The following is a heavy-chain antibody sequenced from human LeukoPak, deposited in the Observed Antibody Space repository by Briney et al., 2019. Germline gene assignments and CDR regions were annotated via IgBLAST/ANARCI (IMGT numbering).Heavy chain of an antibody. V-gene: IGHV1-3*01. CDR1: GYTFTSYA. CDR3: ARPSGAGYDSSGYSFDY. J-gene: IGHJ4*02. Sequence: ASVKVSCKASGYTFTSYAMHWVRQAPGQRLEWMGWINAGNGNTKYSQKFQGRVTITRDTSASTAYMELSSLRSEDTAVYYCARPSGAGYDSSGYSFDYWGQGTLVTVSS. D-gene: IGHD3-22*01. CDR2: INAGNGNT.